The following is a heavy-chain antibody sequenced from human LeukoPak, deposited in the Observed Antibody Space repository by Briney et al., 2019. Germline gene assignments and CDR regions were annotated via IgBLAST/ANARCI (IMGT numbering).Heavy chain of an antibody. CDR2: ISWNIGSI. CDR1: GFTFDDYA. CDR3: AKDIYSSSSASFDY. D-gene: IGHD6-6*01. Sequence: SVRLSCAACGFTFDDYAMLWVRQAPGKGLEWVSGISWNIGSIGYADSVKGRFTISRDNAKNSLYLQMNSLRAEDMALYYCAKDIYSSSSASFDYWGQGTLVTVSS. V-gene: IGHV3-9*03. J-gene: IGHJ4*02.